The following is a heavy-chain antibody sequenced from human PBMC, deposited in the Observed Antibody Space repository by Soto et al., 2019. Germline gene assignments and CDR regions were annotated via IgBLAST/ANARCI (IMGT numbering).Heavy chain of an antibody. V-gene: IGHV5-51*01. CDR2: IYPDDSDV. J-gene: IGHJ4*02. CDR3: ARHGVSFGPFDY. CDR1: QDIFTSNW. Sequence: GESLKISCXVPQDIFTSNWIGWLRQMPGKGLEWMGVIYPDDSDVKYNPSFQDQVTISVDKSISTAYSQWSRLRDSDTAMYFCARHGVSFGPFDYWGQGTPVTVSS. D-gene: IGHD3-3*01.